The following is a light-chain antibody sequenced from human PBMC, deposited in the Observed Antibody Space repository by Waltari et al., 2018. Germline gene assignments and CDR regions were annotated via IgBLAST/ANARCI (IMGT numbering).Light chain of an antibody. V-gene: IGLV1-44*01. CDR3: ASWDDSLNGRWV. CDR2: RND. J-gene: IGLJ2*01. CDR1: HSNVGANL. Sequence: QSVLTQPPSAYAAPGRRVTISCSGSHSNVGANLVNWYQQFPGTAPRLLIYRNDRRPSGVADRFSAAKSGTSASLAISGLRPEDEADYYCASWDDSLNGRWVFGGGTKLTVL.